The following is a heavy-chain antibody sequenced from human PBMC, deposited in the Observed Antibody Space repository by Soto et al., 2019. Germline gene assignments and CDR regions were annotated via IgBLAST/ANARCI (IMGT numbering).Heavy chain of an antibody. CDR3: AKARPQYSSGWYDWYFDL. J-gene: IGHJ2*01. D-gene: IGHD6-19*01. CDR1: GFTFDDYA. Sequence: EVQLVESGGGLVQPGRSLRLSCAASGFTFDDYAMHWVRQAPGKGLEWVSGISWNSGSIGYADSVKGRFTISRDNAKNSLYLQMNSLRAEDTALYYCAKARPQYSSGWYDWYFDLWGRGTLVTVSS. CDR2: ISWNSGSI. V-gene: IGHV3-9*01.